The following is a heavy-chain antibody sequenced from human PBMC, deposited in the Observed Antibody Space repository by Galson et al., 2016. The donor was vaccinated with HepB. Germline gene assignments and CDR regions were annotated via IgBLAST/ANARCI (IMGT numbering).Heavy chain of an antibody. CDR2: INHGGST. V-gene: IGHV4-34*01. CDR3: AGVVVAATNWFDP. Sequence: SETLSLTCGVFGGSFDAYYWSWIRQPPGKGLEWIGEINHGGSTKYNPSLKSRLTISVDTSKNQFSLKLTSMTAADTAVYFCAGVVVAATNWFDPWGQRTLVTVSS. CDR1: GGSFDAYY. J-gene: IGHJ5*02. D-gene: IGHD2-15*01.